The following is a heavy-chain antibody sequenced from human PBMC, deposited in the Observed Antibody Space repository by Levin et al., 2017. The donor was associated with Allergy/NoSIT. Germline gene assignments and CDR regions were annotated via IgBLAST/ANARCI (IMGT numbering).Heavy chain of an antibody. J-gene: IGHJ4*02. D-gene: IGHD1-26*01. CDR3: ARDGGRMGFIDY. Sequence: GGSLRLSCEASGFSFSMYAFHWVRQAPGKGLEWVAIISYDGRTQYYADSVKGRFSLSRENPKGTLWLQMNSLKPDDTAVYFCARDGGRMGFIDYWGQGTLVTVSS. V-gene: IGHV3-30*04. CDR2: ISYDGRTQ. CDR1: GFSFSMYA.